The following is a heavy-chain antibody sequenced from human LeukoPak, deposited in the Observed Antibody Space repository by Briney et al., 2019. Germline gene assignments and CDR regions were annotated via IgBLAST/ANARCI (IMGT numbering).Heavy chain of an antibody. CDR2: IYYSGST. V-gene: IGHV4-39*07. CDR1: GGSISSSSYY. D-gene: IGHD3-16*01. Sequence: SETLSLTCTVSGGSISSSSYYWGWIRQPPGKGLEWIGSIYYSGSTNYNPSLKSRVTISVETSKNQFSLKLTSVTAVDTAVYYCARALLGSHEFDTWGQGTLVTVSS. J-gene: IGHJ5*02. CDR3: ARALLGSHEFDT.